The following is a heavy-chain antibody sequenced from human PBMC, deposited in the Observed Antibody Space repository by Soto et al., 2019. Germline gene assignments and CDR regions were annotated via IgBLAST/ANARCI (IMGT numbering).Heavy chain of an antibody. Sequence: PSETLSPTCIVSGGSITRRSSYWAWIRQPPGKGLEWVGTFYDGNTYHNPSLRSRITIAVDTSKNQFSLKLNSVAAADTAFYYCATTRGLAVGGSFDYWGQGMLVTVSS. CDR1: GGSITRRSSY. V-gene: IGHV4-39*01. D-gene: IGHD3-10*01. J-gene: IGHJ4*02. CDR2: FYDGNT. CDR3: ATTRGLAVGGSFDY.